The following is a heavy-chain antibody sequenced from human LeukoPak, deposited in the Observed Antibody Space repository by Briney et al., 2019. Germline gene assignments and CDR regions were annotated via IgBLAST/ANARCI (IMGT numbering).Heavy chain of an antibody. J-gene: IGHJ3*02. CDR1: GRSFSGYY. Sequence: SETLSLTCAVYGRSFSGYYWSWIRQPPGKGLEWIGEINHSGSTNCNPSLKSRVTISVDTSKNQFSLKLSSVTAADTAVYYCAQIAAAGNDAFDIWGQGTMVTVSS. CDR2: INHSGST. V-gene: IGHV4-34*01. CDR3: AQIAAAGNDAFDI. D-gene: IGHD6-13*01.